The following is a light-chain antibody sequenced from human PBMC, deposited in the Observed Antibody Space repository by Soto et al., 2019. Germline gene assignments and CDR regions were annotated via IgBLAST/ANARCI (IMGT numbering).Light chain of an antibody. J-gene: IGKJ2*01. CDR1: QSVRNVY. CDR3: QQSGSSPRT. V-gene: IGKV3-20*01. CDR2: DAS. Sequence: EIVLTQSPGTLSLSPGERATLSCRASQSVRNVYLAWYQQKPGQDPRLLIYDASNSATSIPDRFSGSGSGTDFTITINRLEPEDFAVYYCQQSGSSPRTFCQGTKLQIK.